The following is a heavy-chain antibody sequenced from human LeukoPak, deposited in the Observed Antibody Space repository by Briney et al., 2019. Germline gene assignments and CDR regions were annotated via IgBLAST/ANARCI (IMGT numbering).Heavy chain of an antibody. Sequence: ASVKVSCKASGYTLTSYYMHWVRQAPGQGLEWMGWINPNSGGTNYAQKFQGRVTTTRDTSISTAYMELSRLRSDDTAVYYCARGDYYDSSGYLYYFDYWGQGTLVTVSS. CDR1: GYTLTSYY. J-gene: IGHJ4*02. CDR2: INPNSGGT. V-gene: IGHV1-2*02. D-gene: IGHD3-22*01. CDR3: ARGDYYDSSGYLYYFDY.